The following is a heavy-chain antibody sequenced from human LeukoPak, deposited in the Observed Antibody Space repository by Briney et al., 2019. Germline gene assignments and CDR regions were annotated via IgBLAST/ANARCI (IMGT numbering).Heavy chain of an antibody. J-gene: IGHJ6*03. CDR1: GGTFSSYA. CDR3: ARCGAGPSFGVVIYYYYYMDV. V-gene: IGHV1-69*01. CDR2: IIPIFGTA. D-gene: IGHD3-3*01. Sequence: SVKVSCKASGGTFSSYAISWVRQAPGQGLEWMGGIIPIFGTANYAQKLQGRVTITADESTSTAYMELSSLRSEDTAVYYCARCGAGPSFGVVIYYYYYMDVWGKGTTVTVSS.